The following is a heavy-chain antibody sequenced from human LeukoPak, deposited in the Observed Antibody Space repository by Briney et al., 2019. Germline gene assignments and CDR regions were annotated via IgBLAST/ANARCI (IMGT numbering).Heavy chain of an antibody. V-gene: IGHV3-23*01. CDR3: AKDRSSGRYYFDY. Sequence: GGSLRLSCAASGFTFSSHAMSWVRQAPGKGLEWVSAISNSGGSTYYADSVKGRFTISRDNSKNTLYLQMNSLRAEDTAVYYCAKDRSSGRYYFDYWGQGTLVTVSS. D-gene: IGHD6-19*01. CDR1: GFTFSSHA. CDR2: ISNSGGST. J-gene: IGHJ4*02.